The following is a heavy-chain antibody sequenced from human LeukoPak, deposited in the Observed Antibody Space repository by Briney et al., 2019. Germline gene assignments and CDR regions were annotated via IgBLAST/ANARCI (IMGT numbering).Heavy chain of an antibody. D-gene: IGHD1-26*01. J-gene: IGHJ6*02. CDR3: ARLFTRAWEYRYCMDV. CDR1: GGSIRPHGSF. CDR2: NYIDGIT. Sequence: SETLSLTCTVSGGSIRPHGSFWAWLRQPPGKGLAWVGRNYIDGITHHNSSLRNRFTLSLDTSKNHFSLRLTSVTAADTAVFYCARLFTRAWEYRYCMDVWGQGTAVTVSS. V-gene: IGHV4-39*02.